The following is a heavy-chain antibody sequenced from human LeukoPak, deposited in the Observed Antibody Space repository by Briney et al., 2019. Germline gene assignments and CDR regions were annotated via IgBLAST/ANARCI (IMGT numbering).Heavy chain of an antibody. CDR3: AKLVDWNYFDY. J-gene: IGHJ4*02. CDR1: GFTFRNYV. D-gene: IGHD1-1*01. CDR2: ISGSGDSP. Sequence: GGSLRLSCAASGFTFRNYVISWVRQAPGKGLEWVSAISGSGDSPSYADSVKGRATISRDNSKNTLYLQMSSLRAEDTAVYYCAKLVDWNYFDYWGQGTLVTVSS. V-gene: IGHV3-23*01.